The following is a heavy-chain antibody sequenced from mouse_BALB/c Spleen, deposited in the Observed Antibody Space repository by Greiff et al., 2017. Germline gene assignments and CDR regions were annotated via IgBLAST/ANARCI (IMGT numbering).Heavy chain of an antibody. V-gene: IGHV1-20*02. Sequence: VQLKQSGPELVKPGASVKISCKASGYSFTGYFMNWVMQSHGKSLEWIGRINPYNGDTFYNQKFKGKATLTVDKSSSTAHMELRSLASEDSAVYYCARDYYGSSPVYAMDYWGQGTSVTVSS. D-gene: IGHD1-1*01. CDR3: ARDYYGSSPVYAMDY. CDR1: GYSFTGYF. CDR2: INPYNGDT. J-gene: IGHJ4*01.